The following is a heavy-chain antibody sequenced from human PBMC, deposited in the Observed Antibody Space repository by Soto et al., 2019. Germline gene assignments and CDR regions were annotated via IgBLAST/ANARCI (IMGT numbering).Heavy chain of an antibody. Sequence: QVQLVQSRGEVKRPGASVKVPCQAFGYTFVNYGISWVRQAPGQGLEWMGWVSGYNGNTNYAQKFRGRVTMTRDTSTSTAYLELKTLRSDDTAVYYCARDEGSHGFDSWGPGTLVAVSS. CDR1: GYTFVNYG. J-gene: IGHJ4*02. D-gene: IGHD6-13*01. CDR2: VSGYNGNT. CDR3: ARDEGSHGFDS. V-gene: IGHV1-18*04.